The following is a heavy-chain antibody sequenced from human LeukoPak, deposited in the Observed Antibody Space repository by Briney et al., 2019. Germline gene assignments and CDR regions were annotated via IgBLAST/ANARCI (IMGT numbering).Heavy chain of an antibody. D-gene: IGHD3-3*01. V-gene: IGHV4-4*07. CDR2: IYTSGST. J-gene: IGHJ4*02. Sequence: SETLSLTCSVSGGSISSYYWSWIRQPAGKGLEWIGRIYTSGSTNYNPSLKSRVTMSVDTSKNQFTLKLSSVTAADTAVYYCARDNLMSGTDYWGQGTLVTVSS. CDR1: GGSISSYY. CDR3: ARDNLMSGTDY.